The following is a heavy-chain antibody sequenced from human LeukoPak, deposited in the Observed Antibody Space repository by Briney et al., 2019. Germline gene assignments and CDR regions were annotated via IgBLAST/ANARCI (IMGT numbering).Heavy chain of an antibody. V-gene: IGHV4-34*12. CDR3: ARERRPRYSSGWYFGY. Sequence: SETLSLTCAVYGGSFSGYYWSWIRQPPGKGLEWIGEIIHSGSTNYNPSLKSRVTISVDTSKNQSSLKLSSVTAADTAVYYCARERRPRYSSGWYFGYWGQGTLVTVSS. J-gene: IGHJ4*02. CDR2: IIHSGST. CDR1: GGSFSGYY. D-gene: IGHD6-19*01.